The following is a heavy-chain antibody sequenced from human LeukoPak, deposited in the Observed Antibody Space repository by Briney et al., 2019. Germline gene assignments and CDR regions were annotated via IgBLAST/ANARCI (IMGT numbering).Heavy chain of an antibody. CDR3: ARDPPFWSGYYSLSGY. J-gene: IGHJ4*02. V-gene: IGHV3-66*02. Sequence: PGGSLRLSCAASGFTVSSNYMSSVRKAPGKGLEWVSVIYSGGSTYYADSVKGRFTISRDNSKNTLYLQMNSLRAEDTAVYYCARDPPFWSGYYSLSGYWGQGTLVTVSS. CDR1: GFTVSSNY. D-gene: IGHD3-3*01. CDR2: IYSGGST.